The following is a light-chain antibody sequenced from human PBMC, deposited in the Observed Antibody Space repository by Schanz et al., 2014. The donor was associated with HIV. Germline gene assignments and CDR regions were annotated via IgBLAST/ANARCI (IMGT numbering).Light chain of an antibody. CDR1: QNINNN. CDR3: QERTVWPIA. J-gene: IGKJ4*01. V-gene: IGKV3-11*02. Sequence: EVVLTQSPGTLSLSPGERATLSCRASQNINNNLAWYQQKHGQAPRLLIYDASNRATGIPVRFSGSGSGRDFTLTISSLEPEDFAVYYCQERTVWPIAFGGGTKLQIK. CDR2: DAS.